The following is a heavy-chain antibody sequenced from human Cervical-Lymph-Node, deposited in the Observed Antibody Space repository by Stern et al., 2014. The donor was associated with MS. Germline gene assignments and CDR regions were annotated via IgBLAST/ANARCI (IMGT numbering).Heavy chain of an antibody. Sequence: HLVQSRAEVQKPRASVKVSFKASGYNFNCYGINWMRQAPRQGIDWLGLISAYKGNINYAQMFQDRLTMTTDRSTNTVYMELRSLRSDDTAVYYCAREGIAVAGPDFDYWGQGTLVTVS. CDR2: ISAYKGNI. D-gene: IGHD6-19*01. J-gene: IGHJ4*02. V-gene: IGHV1-18*01. CDR3: AREGIAVAGPDFDY. CDR1: GYNFNCYG.